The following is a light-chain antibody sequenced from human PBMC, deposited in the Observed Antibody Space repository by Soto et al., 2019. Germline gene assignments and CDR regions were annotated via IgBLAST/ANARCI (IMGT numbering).Light chain of an antibody. J-gene: IGLJ2*01. Sequence: QSVLTQPPSVSGAPGQRVTISCTGGSSNIGAGYDVHWYQQLPGTAPKLLIYGNSNRPSGVPDRFSGSKSGTSASLAITGLQAEEEADYYCQSYDSSLSGSVVFGGGTKVTVL. CDR1: SSNIGAGYD. CDR2: GNS. CDR3: QSYDSSLSGSVV. V-gene: IGLV1-40*01.